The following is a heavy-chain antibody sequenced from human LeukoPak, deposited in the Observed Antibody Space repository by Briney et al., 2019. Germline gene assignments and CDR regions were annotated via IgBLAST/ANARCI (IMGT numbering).Heavy chain of an antibody. Sequence: SETLSLTCAVSGGSFSSYYWSWIRQPPGKGLEWIGYIYYSGSTNYNPSLKSRVTISVDTYKNQFSLKLSSVTAADTAVSYCARYYYGSGSYNWFDPWGQGTLVTVSS. D-gene: IGHD3-10*01. CDR3: ARYYYGSGSYNWFDP. CDR2: IYYSGST. CDR1: GGSFSSYY. V-gene: IGHV4-59*08. J-gene: IGHJ5*02.